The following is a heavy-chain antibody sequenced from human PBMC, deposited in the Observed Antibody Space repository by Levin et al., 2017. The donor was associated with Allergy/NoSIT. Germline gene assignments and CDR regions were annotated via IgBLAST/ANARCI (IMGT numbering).Heavy chain of an antibody. D-gene: IGHD4-11*01. J-gene: IGHJ3*02. V-gene: IGHV3-30-3*01. CDR2: ISYDGSNK. CDR3: ASLHDDYGNYRLSDAFDI. Sequence: SLKISCAASGFTFSSYAMHWVRQAPGKGLEWVAVISYDGSNKYYADSVKGRFTISRDNSKNTLYLQMNSLRAEDTAVYYCASLHDDYGNYRLSDAFDIWGQGSMVTVSS. CDR1: GFTFSSYA.